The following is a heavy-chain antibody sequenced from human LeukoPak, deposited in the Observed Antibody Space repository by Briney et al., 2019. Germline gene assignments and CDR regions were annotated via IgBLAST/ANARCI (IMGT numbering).Heavy chain of an antibody. Sequence: PSETLSLTCTVSGYSISSGYYWGWLRQPPGKGLEWIGSIYHSGSTYYNPSLKSQVTISVDTSKNQFSLKLSSVTAADTAVYYCARERDNDYVWGSYRAPEDYWGQGTLVTVSS. V-gene: IGHV4-38-2*02. CDR3: ARERDNDYVWGSYRAPEDY. CDR1: GYSISSGYY. CDR2: IYHSGST. J-gene: IGHJ4*02. D-gene: IGHD3-16*02.